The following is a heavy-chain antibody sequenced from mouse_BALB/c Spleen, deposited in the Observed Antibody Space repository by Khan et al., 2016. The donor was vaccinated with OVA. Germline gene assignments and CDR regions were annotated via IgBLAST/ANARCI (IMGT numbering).Heavy chain of an antibody. V-gene: IGHV1-4*01. Sequence: QMQLQQSGPELARPGASVKMSCKASGYTLTSYMIHWVKQRPAQGLQWIGDINPSSDNNNYNQKFKDKATLTADKSSSTAYMQLSSQTSEDSASDYCDRGGYGSFGYWGRGSLVTVSA. CDR2: INPSSDNN. CDR1: GYTLTSYM. CDR3: DRGGYGSFGY. D-gene: IGHD1-1*01. J-gene: IGHJ3*01.